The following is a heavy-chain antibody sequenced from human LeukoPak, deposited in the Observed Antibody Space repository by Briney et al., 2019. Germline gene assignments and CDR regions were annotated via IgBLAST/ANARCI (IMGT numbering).Heavy chain of an antibody. V-gene: IGHV3-48*03. Sequence: PGGSLRLSCAASGFTFSSYAMNWVRQAPGKGLESVSYISSNANNIYFADSVKGRFTISRDNAKNSLYLHMNTLRAEDTAVYYCATYGDYGKFDSWGQGVLVTVSS. J-gene: IGHJ4*02. CDR1: GFTFSSYA. CDR3: ATYGDYGKFDS. CDR2: ISSNANNI. D-gene: IGHD4-17*01.